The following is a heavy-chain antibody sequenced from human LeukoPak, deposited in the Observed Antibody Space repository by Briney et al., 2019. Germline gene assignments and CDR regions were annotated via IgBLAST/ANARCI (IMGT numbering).Heavy chain of an antibody. J-gene: IGHJ4*02. Sequence: GGSLRLSCAASGFTFNRDWTAWVRQAPGRGLEWVANIKEDGSEKNYVDSVKGRFTISRDNAVNSVYLQMNDLRAEDTGVYYCATKEPSTSGWSYWGQGTLVTVSS. V-gene: IGHV3-7*01. CDR2: IKEDGSEK. CDR1: GFTFNRDW. CDR3: ATKEPSTSGWSY. D-gene: IGHD6-19*01.